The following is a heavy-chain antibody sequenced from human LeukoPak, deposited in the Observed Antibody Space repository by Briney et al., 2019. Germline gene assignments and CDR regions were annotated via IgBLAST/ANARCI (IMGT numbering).Heavy chain of an antibody. D-gene: IGHD2-15*01. V-gene: IGHV4-59*01. CDR1: GGSIRSYY. CDR2: IYYSGST. J-gene: IGHJ4*02. Sequence: PSETLSLTCTVSGGSIRSYYWSWIRQPPGKGLEWIGYIYYSGSTNSNPSLKSRVTISVDTSKNQFSLKVSSVTAADTAVYYCARALTPGYCSGGTCSYFDYWGQGTLVPVSS. CDR3: ARALTPGYCSGGTCSYFDY.